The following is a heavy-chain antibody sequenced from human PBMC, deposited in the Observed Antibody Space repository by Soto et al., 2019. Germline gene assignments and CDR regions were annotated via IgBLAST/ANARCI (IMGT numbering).Heavy chain of an antibody. J-gene: IGHJ4*02. Sequence: QVQLVQCGPEVKKPGSAVKVSCKASGGTFKMYAMNWVRQAPGQGLEWMGGTIPALDKTNYAQKFQGRLTITVDESTGTAYMDLSGLRSDDTAVYYCARSIESGGVIGGFDYWGKGTLVTVSS. V-gene: IGHV1-69*01. CDR3: ARSIESGGVIGGFDY. D-gene: IGHD3-16*02. CDR2: TIPALDKT. CDR1: GGTFKMYA.